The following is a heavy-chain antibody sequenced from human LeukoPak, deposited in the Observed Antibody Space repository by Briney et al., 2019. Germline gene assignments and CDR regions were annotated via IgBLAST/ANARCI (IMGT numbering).Heavy chain of an antibody. Sequence: PSETLSLTCAVYGGSFTGYYWSWIRQPPGKGLEWVSSISSSSDYIYYADSVKGRFTISRDNAKNSLYLQMKSLRAEDTAAYYCARGKTSQNIVTRKTYNWFDPWGQGTLVTVSS. V-gene: IGHV3-21*01. J-gene: IGHJ5*02. CDR3: ARGKTSQNIVTRKTYNWFDP. D-gene: IGHD2/OR15-2a*01. CDR2: ISSSSDYI. CDR1: GGSFTGYY.